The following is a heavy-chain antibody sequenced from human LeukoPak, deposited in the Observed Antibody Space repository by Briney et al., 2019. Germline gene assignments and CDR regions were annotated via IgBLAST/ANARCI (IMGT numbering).Heavy chain of an antibody. Sequence: GGSLRLSCAASGFTFSSYCIHWVRQAPGKGLVWVSRINSDESSTSYADSVKGRFTISRDNAKNTLYLQMNSLSAEDTAVYYCARGGVRYFNAMDVWGKGTRSPSPQ. D-gene: IGHD3-9*01. CDR1: GFTFSSYC. CDR2: INSDESST. V-gene: IGHV3-74*01. CDR3: ARGGVRYFNAMDV. J-gene: IGHJ6*04.